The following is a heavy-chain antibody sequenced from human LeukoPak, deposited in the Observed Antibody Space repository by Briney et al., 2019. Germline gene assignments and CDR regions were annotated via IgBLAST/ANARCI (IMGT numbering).Heavy chain of an antibody. CDR3: AADSSGWSDDSLDI. CDR1: GYTFTDYY. D-gene: IGHD6-19*01. V-gene: IGHV1-2*02. Sequence: ASVKVSFKASGYTFTDYYIHWVRQAPGQGLEWMGWINPNSGGTNYVQKFQGRVTMARDTSISTAYMELTSLKSDDTAVYFCAADSSGWSDDSLDIWGQGTMVTVSS. CDR2: INPNSGGT. J-gene: IGHJ3*02.